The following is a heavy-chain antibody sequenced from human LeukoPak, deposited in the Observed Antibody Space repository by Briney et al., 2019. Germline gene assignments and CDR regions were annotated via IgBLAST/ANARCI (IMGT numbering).Heavy chain of an antibody. Sequence: SETLSLTCTVYGGSFSGYYWSWIRQPPGKGLEWIGYIYYSGSTNYNPSLKSRVTISVDTSKNQFSLKLSSVTAADTAVYYCARGVRTMVRGVMVVSAFDIWGQGTMVTVSS. CDR1: GGSFSGYY. V-gene: IGHV4-59*01. D-gene: IGHD3-10*01. CDR3: ARGVRTMVRGVMVVSAFDI. J-gene: IGHJ3*02. CDR2: IYYSGST.